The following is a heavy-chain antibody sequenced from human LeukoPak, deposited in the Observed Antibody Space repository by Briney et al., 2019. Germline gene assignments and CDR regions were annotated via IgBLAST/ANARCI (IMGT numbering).Heavy chain of an antibody. D-gene: IGHD3-9*01. CDR1: GYTFTSYA. V-gene: IGHV7-4-1*02. CDR3: ARVGDWYYDILTGHTYYYGMDV. Sequence: ASVKVSCKASGYTFTSYAMNWVRQAPGQGLEWMGWINTNTGNPTYAQGFTGRFVFSLDTSVSTAYLQISSLKAEDTAVYYCARVGDWYYDILTGHTYYYGMDVWGQGTTVTVSS. J-gene: IGHJ6*02. CDR2: INTNTGNP.